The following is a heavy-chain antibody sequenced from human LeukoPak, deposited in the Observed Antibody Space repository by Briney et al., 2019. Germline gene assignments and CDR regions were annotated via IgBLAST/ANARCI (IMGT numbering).Heavy chain of an antibody. V-gene: IGHV4-4*02. J-gene: IGHJ4*02. Sequence: PSGTLFLTCGVSGGSISSTNWWTWVRQPPGEGLEWIGEVELSGRTNYNPSLESRVTISVDMSANHISLKLTSVTAADTAVYYCARAVGPYRPLDHSCQGTLVTVSS. CDR2: VELSGRT. CDR1: GGSISSTNW. CDR3: ARAVGPYRPLDH.